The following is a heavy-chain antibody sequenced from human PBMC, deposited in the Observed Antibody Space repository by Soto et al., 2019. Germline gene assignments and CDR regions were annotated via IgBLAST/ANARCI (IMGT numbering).Heavy chain of an antibody. CDR2: INPNNGGT. J-gene: IGHJ5*02. D-gene: IGHD6-13*01. CDR1: GYTFTGYY. CDR3: ARYEINSSSWYDWFDP. V-gene: IGHV1-2*02. Sequence: ASVKVSCKASGYTFTGYYMHWVRQAPGQGLEWMGWINPNNGGTNYAQKFQGRVTITADESTSTAYMELSSLRSGDTAVYYCARYEINSSSWYDWFDPWGQGTLVTVSS.